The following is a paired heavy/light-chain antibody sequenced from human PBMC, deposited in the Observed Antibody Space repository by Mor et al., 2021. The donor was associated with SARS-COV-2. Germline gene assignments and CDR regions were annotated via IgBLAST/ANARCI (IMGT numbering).Heavy chain of an antibody. J-gene: IGHJ4*02. Sequence: EVQLVESGGGLVQPGGSLRLSCAASGFAFSSSWMHWVRQEPGKGLVWVSRVDSDGTTTTYADSVKGRFTISRDNAKSTLYLQMNSLRAGDTGVYYCAREKWLVLHNWGQGSLVTVSS. V-gene: IGHV3-74*03. CDR3: AREKWLVLHN. D-gene: IGHD6-19*01. CDR1: GFAFSSSW. CDR2: VDSDGTTT.
Light chain of an antibody. CDR2: EDT. CDR3: QVWDSSSDHWV. V-gene: IGLV3-21*02. CDR1: NIGSKS. Sequence: SYVLTQPPSVSVAPGQTARLACGGNNIGSKSVHWFQQKPGQAPVLVVYEDTDRPSGIPERFSGSNSGNTATLTISRAEVGDEADYYCQVWDSSSDHWVFGGGTKLTVL. J-gene: IGLJ3*02.